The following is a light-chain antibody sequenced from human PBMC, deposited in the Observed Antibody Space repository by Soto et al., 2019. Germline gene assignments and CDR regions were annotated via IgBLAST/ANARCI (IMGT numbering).Light chain of an antibody. CDR3: CSYAGSYTYV. CDR2: DVT. Sequence: QSALTQPRSVSGSPGQSVTISCTGTSSDVGGYTYVSWYQQHPGKAPKLMIYDVTKRPSGVPDRFSGSKSGTTASLTISGLQAEDEADYYCCSYAGSYTYVFGTGTKLTVL. CDR1: SSDVGGYTY. J-gene: IGLJ1*01. V-gene: IGLV2-11*01.